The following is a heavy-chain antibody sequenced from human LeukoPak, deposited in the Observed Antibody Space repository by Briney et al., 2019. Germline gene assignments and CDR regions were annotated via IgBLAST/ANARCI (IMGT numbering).Heavy chain of an antibody. CDR2: IYTSGST. CDR1: GGSLSSYY. Sequence: SETLSLTCTVSGGSLSSYYWSWIRQPAGKGLEWIGRIYTSGSTNYNPSLKSRVTMSVDTSKNQFSLKLSSVAAADTAAYYCAREIGSFCSSTSCPLYTPWGQGTLLTVSS. J-gene: IGHJ5*02. CDR3: AREIGSFCSSTSCPLYTP. D-gene: IGHD2-2*01. V-gene: IGHV4-4*07.